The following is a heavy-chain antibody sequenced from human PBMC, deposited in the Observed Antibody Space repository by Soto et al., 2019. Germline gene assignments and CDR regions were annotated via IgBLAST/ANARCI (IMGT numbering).Heavy chain of an antibody. CDR3: ARRYGGNFDY. Sequence: SETLSLTCTVSGGSISGYFWSWIRQPPGKGLEWIAYIYSSEYTDYNPSLKSRVTISVDMSRDQFSLKLSSVTAADTAVYYCARRYGGNFDYWGQGTLVTVSS. V-gene: IGHV4-59*01. CDR1: GGSISGYF. CDR2: IYSSEYT. D-gene: IGHD1-26*01. J-gene: IGHJ4*02.